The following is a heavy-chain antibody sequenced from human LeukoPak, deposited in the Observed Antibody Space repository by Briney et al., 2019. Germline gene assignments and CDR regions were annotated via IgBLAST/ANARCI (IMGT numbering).Heavy chain of an antibody. J-gene: IGHJ4*02. V-gene: IGHV1-3*01. CDR2: INAGNGNT. D-gene: IGHD1-14*01. CDR1: GYTFTSYG. CDR3: ARGYTVDGYIDY. Sequence: GASVKVSCKASGYTFTSYGISWVRQAPGQRLEWMGWINAGNGNTKYSQKFQGRVTITRDTSASTAYMELSSLRSEDTAVYYCARGYTVDGYIDYWGQGTLVTVSS.